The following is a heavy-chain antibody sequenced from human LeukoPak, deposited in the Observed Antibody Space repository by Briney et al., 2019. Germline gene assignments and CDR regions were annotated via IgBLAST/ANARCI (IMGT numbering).Heavy chain of an antibody. CDR3: ARDYIGRVYDFWSGYNLFHRPNDYFDY. CDR2: IYYSGST. V-gene: IGHV4-39*07. CDR1: GGSISSSSYY. D-gene: IGHD3-3*01. Sequence: SETLSLTCTVSGGSISSSSYYWGWIRQPPGKGLEWIGSIYYSGSTYYNPSLKSRVTISVDTSKNQFSLKLSSVTAADTAVYYCARDYIGRVYDFWSGYNLFHRPNDYFDYWGQGTLVTVSS. J-gene: IGHJ4*02.